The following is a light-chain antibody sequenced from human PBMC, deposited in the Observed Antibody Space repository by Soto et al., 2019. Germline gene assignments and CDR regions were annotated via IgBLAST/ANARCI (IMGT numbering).Light chain of an antibody. J-gene: IGKJ5*01. CDR1: QSISSY. Sequence: DIQITQSPSSLSASVGDRVTITCRASQSISSYLNWYQQKPGKAPKLLIYAASSLQSGVPSRFSGSGSGTDFTLTISSLQPEDFATYYCQQSYSTSITFGQGTRLEI. V-gene: IGKV1-39*01. CDR2: AAS. CDR3: QQSYSTSIT.